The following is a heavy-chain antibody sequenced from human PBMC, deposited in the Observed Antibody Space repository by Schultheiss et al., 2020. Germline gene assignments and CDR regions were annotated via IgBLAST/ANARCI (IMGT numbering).Heavy chain of an antibody. CDR3: ARGGYSSGWYRN. Sequence: GGSLRLSCVVSGFTVSSNYMSWVRQAPGKGLEWVSVIHSGGNTYYKDSVKGRFIISRDNSKNTVYLQMSSLRAEDTAMYYCARGGYSSGWYRNWGQGTLVTVAS. D-gene: IGHD6-19*01. CDR1: GFTVSSNY. J-gene: IGHJ4*02. CDR2: IHSGGNT. V-gene: IGHV3-66*01.